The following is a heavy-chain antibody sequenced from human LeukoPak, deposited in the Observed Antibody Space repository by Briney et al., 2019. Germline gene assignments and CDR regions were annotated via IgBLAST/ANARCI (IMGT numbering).Heavy chain of an antibody. Sequence: GGSLRLSCAASGFTFSSYGMHWVRRAPGTGLEWVAVISHDGDHKYHADSVKGRFTISRDNSKNTLYLQMNSLRVEDTAVYYCARMRGRYCSSNGCYVEYWGQGALVTVSS. CDR3: ARMRGRYCSSNGCYVEY. D-gene: IGHD2-2*01. CDR2: ISHDGDHK. CDR1: GFTFSSYG. V-gene: IGHV3-30*19. J-gene: IGHJ4*02.